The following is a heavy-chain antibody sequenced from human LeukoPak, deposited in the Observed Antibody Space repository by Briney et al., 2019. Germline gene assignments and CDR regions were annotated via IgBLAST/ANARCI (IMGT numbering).Heavy chain of an antibody. CDR1: GFTFSSYA. CDR3: ARGIRGYDSSGYPLYYYYGMDV. J-gene: IGHJ6*02. D-gene: IGHD3-22*01. Sequence: GGSLRVSCAASGFTFSSYAMHWVRQAPGNGLEWVAVISYDGSNKYYADSVKGRFTISRDNSKNTLYLQMNSLRAEDTAVYYCARGIRGYDSSGYPLYYYYGMDVWGQGTTVTVSS. V-gene: IGHV3-30-3*01. CDR2: ISYDGSNK.